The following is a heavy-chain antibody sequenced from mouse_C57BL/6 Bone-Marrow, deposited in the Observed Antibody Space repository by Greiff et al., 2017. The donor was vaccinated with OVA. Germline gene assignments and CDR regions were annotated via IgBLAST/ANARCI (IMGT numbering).Heavy chain of an antibody. CDR3: ARAYGTTVVIDY. CDR2: ISYSGST. D-gene: IGHD1-1*01. Sequence: EVKLQQSGPGLAKPSQTLSLPCSVTGYSITSDYWNWIRKFPGNKLEYMGYISYSGSTYYNPSTKSRLFITRDTSKNQYYLKLNSVTTEDTATYYCARAYGTTVVIDYWGQGTTLTVSS. V-gene: IGHV3-8*01. J-gene: IGHJ2*01. CDR1: GYSITSDY.